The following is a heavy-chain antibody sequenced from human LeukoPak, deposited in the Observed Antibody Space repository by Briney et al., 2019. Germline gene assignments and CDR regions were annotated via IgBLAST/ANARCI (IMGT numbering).Heavy chain of an antibody. V-gene: IGHV4-34*01. CDR2: INHSGST. CDR1: GGPISNYQ. CDR3: ARGAYSSGWPNDY. J-gene: IGHJ4*02. D-gene: IGHD6-19*01. Sequence: SETLSLTCTLSGGPISNYQWSWIRQPPGKGLEWIGEINHSGSTNYNPSLKSRVSISVDTSKNQFSLKLSSVTAADTAVYYCARGAYSSGWPNDYWGQGTLVTVSS.